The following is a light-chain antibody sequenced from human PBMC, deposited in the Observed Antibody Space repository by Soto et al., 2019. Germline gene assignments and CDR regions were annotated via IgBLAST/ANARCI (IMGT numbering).Light chain of an antibody. CDR1: SSNIGSNT. CDR2: NNN. J-gene: IGLJ1*01. CDR3: AAWDDSLNGLV. V-gene: IGLV1-44*01. Sequence: QSVLTRPPSASGTPGQRVTISCSGSSSNIGSNTVNWYQQLPGTAPKLLIYNNNQRPSGVPDRFSGSKSGTSASLAISGLQYEDEADYYCAAWDDSLNGLVFGTGTKLTVL.